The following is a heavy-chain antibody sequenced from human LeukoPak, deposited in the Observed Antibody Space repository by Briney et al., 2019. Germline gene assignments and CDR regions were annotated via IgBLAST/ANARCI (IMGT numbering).Heavy chain of an antibody. V-gene: IGHV4-59*01. Sequence: PSETLSLTCTVSGGSISSFYCSWIRQPPGNGLEYIGYISYSGTTSYNPSLKSRVTISVDTSKNQFSLKLTSVTAADTAVYYCARDKGLPQAFDLWGQGTMVTVSS. CDR3: ARDKGLPQAFDL. D-gene: IGHD5/OR15-5a*01. J-gene: IGHJ3*01. CDR1: GGSISSFY. CDR2: ISYSGTT.